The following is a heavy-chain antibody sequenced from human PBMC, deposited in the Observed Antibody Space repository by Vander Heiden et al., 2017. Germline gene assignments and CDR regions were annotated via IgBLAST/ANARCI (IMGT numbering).Heavy chain of an antibody. CDR1: GFTFLTYA. CDR3: TKEGYCSGGSCYSAFDP. D-gene: IGHD2-15*01. Sequence: EVQLLASVGGLVQPGVSLRLSCAASGFTFLTYAIIWFRHAPGKGLEWVSAMSGSGGRVYYADSVKGRFTISRDNSKNTLYLQMNSLRAEDTAVYYCTKEGYCSGGSCYSAFDPWGQGTLVTVSS. J-gene: IGHJ5*02. CDR2: MSGSGGRV. V-gene: IGHV3-23*01.